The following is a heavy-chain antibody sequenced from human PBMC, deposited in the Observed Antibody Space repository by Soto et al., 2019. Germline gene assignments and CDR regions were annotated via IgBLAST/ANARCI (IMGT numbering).Heavy chain of an antibody. CDR3: ARSRSYRSFDY. CDR1: GGSFSDYY. V-gene: IGHV4-34*01. Sequence: SETLSPTGAVYGGSFSDYYGSWFRQPPGKGLDWIGEINHSGSTTYNPSLKSRLTVSVDTSKNQFSLRLSSVTAADTAVYYCARSRSYRSFDYWGQGPLVTVSS. CDR2: INHSGST. D-gene: IGHD3-16*02. J-gene: IGHJ4*02.